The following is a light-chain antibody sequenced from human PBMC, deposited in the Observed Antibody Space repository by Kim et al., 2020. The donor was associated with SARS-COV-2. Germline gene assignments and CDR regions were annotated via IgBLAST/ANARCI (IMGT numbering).Light chain of an antibody. J-gene: IGLJ1*01. Sequence: QSALTQPASVSGSPGQSITISCTGTSSDVGGYNYVSWYQQHPGKAPKLMIFDVSNRPSGTSSRFSGSKSGNTASLTISGLQAEDEADYYCTSYTSTSTASRVFGTGTKVTVL. V-gene: IGLV2-14*01. CDR1: SSDVGGYNY. CDR3: TSYTSTSTASRV. CDR2: DVS.